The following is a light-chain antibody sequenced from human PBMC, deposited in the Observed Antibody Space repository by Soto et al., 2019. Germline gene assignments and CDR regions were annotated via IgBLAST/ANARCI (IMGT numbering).Light chain of an antibody. CDR3: QQRSNWPPPT. J-gene: IGKJ3*01. CDR1: QSVSSY. CDR2: DAS. V-gene: IGKV3-11*01. Sequence: EIVLTQSPATLSLSPGERATLSCRASQSVSSYLAWYQQKPGQAPRLLIYDASNRATGIPARFSGSGSGKDFTLTISSLEPEDFAVYYCQQRSNWPPPTFGPGTKVDIK.